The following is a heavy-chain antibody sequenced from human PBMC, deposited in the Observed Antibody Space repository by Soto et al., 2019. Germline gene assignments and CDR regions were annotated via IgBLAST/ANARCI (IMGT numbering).Heavy chain of an antibody. J-gene: IGHJ4*02. D-gene: IGHD1-1*01. CDR1: GYSITNNG. CDR2: IWAHGTDQ. V-gene: IGHV3-33*06. Sequence: SLRLSCAASGYSITNNGMHWVRQAPGKGLEWVALIWAHGTDQYYADSVKGRFTVSRDTSTNTVYLQMNSLRAEDTARYYCGKDIRSGSIDYWGQGTLVTVSS. CDR3: GKDIRSGSIDY.